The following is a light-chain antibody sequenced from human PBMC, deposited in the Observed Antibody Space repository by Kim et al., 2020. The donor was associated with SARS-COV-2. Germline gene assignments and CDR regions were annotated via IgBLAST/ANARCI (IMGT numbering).Light chain of an antibody. CDR2: SAS. J-gene: IGKJ1*01. CDR3: QQYNNWWT. CDR1: QSIRSN. Sequence: SVSPGERATLSGRASQSIRSNLTWYQQKPGQAPRLLIYSASTRAAGIPARFSGSGSGTDFTLTISNLQSEDFAVYYCQQYNNWWTFGPGTKVDIK. V-gene: IGKV3-15*01.